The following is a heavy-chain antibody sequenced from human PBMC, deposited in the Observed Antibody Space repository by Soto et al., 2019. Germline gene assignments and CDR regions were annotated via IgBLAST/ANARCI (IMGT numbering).Heavy chain of an antibody. CDR2: INHSGST. J-gene: IGHJ5*02. CDR1: GGSFSGYY. D-gene: IGHD6-19*01. CDR3: ARGLAVAGTGWFDP. V-gene: IGHV4-34*01. Sequence: SETLSLTCAVYGGSFSGYYWSWIRQPPGKGLEWIGEINHSGSTNYNPSLKSRVTISVDTSKNQFSLKLSSVTAADTAVYYCARGLAVAGTGWFDPWGQGTLVT.